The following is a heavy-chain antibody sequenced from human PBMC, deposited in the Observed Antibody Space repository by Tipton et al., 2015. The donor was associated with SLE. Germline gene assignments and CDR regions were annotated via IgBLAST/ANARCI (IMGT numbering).Heavy chain of an antibody. CDR1: GYTFANFW. Sequence: VQLVQSGAEVKKPGESLKISCRVSGYTFANFWISWVRQTPGKGLEWMGFIYPGDSDTKYSPSFEGQVTISADKSISTAYLQWSSLKASDTAMYYCARRAKLGSTFDYWGQGTLVTVSS. CDR3: ARRAKLGSTFDY. D-gene: IGHD7-27*01. J-gene: IGHJ4*02. CDR2: IYPGDSDT. V-gene: IGHV5-51*01.